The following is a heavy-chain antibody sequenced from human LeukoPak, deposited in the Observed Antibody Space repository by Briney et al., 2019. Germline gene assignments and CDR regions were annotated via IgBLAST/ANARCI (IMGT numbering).Heavy chain of an antibody. D-gene: IGHD2-8*01. V-gene: IGHV3-23*01. Sequence: GGSLRLSCTGSGFNFNMFAMNWVRQAPAQGLEWVSGLSRGGATTNYADSVKGRFTISRDKSKNMVFLQMNSLRPEDTAVYYCAKEQRIRHCSEGVCMEGYYFDYWGQGTLVTVSS. CDR2: LSRGGATT. CDR3: AKEQRIRHCSEGVCMEGYYFDY. CDR1: GFNFNMFA. J-gene: IGHJ4*02.